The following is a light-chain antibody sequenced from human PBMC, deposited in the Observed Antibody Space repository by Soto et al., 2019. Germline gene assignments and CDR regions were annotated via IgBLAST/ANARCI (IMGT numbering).Light chain of an antibody. J-gene: IGKJ5*01. CDR1: EPTANY. CDR3: QQSYSDPIT. V-gene: IGKV1-39*01. CDR2: SAS. Sequence: DIQMTQSPSSLSASVGDRATITCRASEPTANYLNWYQHKPGNAPKLLIPSASSLQSGVPSRFSGSGSRTDFTLIIDSLQPEDFATYYCQQSYSDPITFGQGTRLETK.